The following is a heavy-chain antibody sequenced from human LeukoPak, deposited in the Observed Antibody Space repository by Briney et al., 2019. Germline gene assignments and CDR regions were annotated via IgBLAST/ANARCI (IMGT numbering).Heavy chain of an antibody. Sequence: GGSLRLSCAASGFTFSSYSMNWVRQAPGKGLGWVLVINDSGETTYYAESVKGRFTISRDDSKNTLYLQMNSLRAEDTAVYYCAKDKWSPVAATPHGDFDYWGQGSLVTVSS. CDR1: GFTFSSYS. CDR3: AKDKWSPVAATPHGDFDY. D-gene: IGHD2-15*01. CDR2: INDSGETT. V-gene: IGHV3-23*01. J-gene: IGHJ4*02.